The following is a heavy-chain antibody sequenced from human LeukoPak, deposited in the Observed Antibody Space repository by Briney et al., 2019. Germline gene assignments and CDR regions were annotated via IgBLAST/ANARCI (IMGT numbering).Heavy chain of an antibody. Sequence: SETLSLTCAVYGGSFSGYYWSWIRQPPGKGLEWIGEINHSGSTNYNPSLKSRVTISVDTSKNQFSLKLSSVTAADTAVYYCARGGPVFYYGSGSYSKFDPWGQGTLVTVSS. CDR2: INHSGST. J-gene: IGHJ5*02. CDR3: ARGGPVFYYGSGSYSKFDP. D-gene: IGHD3-10*01. V-gene: IGHV4-34*01. CDR1: GGSFSGYY.